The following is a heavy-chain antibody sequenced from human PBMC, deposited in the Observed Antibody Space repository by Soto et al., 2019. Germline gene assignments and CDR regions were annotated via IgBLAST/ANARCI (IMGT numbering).Heavy chain of an antibody. CDR1: GFTFTGYC. D-gene: IGHD1-26*01. V-gene: IGHV3-7*01. Sequence: EVHLVESGGGLVRPGGSLRLSCAASGFTFTGYCMSWVRQAPGKGLEWVANIKQDGSEKYYVDSVKGRFTISRDNAENSLYLQMNSLRAEDTAVYYCTRRGCRGESYCCFDFWGQGTLVTVSS. CDR2: IKQDGSEK. J-gene: IGHJ4*02. CDR3: TRRGCRGESYCCFDF.